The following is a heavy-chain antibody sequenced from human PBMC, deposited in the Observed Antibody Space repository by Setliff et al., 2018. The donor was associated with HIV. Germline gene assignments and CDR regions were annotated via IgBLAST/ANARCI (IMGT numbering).Heavy chain of an antibody. CDR1: GFTFSNYD. J-gene: IGHJ1*01. Sequence: GGSLRLSCVASGFTFSNYDMIWVRQAPGKGLEWISYISSSGSTIYYADSVKGRFTISRDNAKNSLYLQMNSLRAEDTAVYYCAREKVEQYYYDSSGYNFQHWGQGTLVTVSS. D-gene: IGHD3-22*01. V-gene: IGHV3-48*03. CDR3: AREKVEQYYYDSSGYNFQH. CDR2: ISSSGSTI.